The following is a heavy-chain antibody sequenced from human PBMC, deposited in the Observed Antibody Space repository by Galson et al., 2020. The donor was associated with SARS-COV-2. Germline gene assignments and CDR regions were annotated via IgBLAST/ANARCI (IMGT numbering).Heavy chain of an antibody. CDR3: ARQRGYSSNWYFSGPSRYNWFDP. CDR1: AGSISSSSYY. D-gene: IGHD6-13*01. V-gene: IGHV4-39*01. J-gene: IGHJ5*02. Sequence: SETLSLTCTVSAGSISSSSYYWGWIRQPPGKGLEWIGSINYSGSTYYNPSLKSRVTISVDTSKNQFSLKLSPVTAADTAVYYCARQRGYSSNWYFSGPSRYNWFDPWGQGTLVTVSS. CDR2: INYSGST.